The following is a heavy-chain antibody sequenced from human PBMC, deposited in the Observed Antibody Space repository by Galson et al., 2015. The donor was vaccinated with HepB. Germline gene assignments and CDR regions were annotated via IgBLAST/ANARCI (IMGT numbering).Heavy chain of an antibody. Sequence: SLRLSCAASGFTFSSYGMHWVRQAPGKGLEWVAVIWYDGSNKYYADSVKGRFTISRDNSKNTLYLQMNSLRAEDTAVYYCARDLQLTGYSSSWLQIDYWGQGTLVTVSS. CDR2: IWYDGSNK. CDR3: ARDLQLTGYSSSWLQIDY. D-gene: IGHD6-13*01. V-gene: IGHV3-33*01. CDR1: GFTFSSYG. J-gene: IGHJ4*02.